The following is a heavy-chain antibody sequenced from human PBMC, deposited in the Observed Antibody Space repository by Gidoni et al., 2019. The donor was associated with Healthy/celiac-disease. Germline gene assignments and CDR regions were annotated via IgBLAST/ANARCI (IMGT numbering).Heavy chain of an antibody. Sequence: QVQLVESGGGVVQPGRSLRLSCAASGFTFSSYGMHWVRQAPGKGLEGVAVIWHDGSNKYYADSVKGRFTISRDNSKNTLYLQMNSLRAEDTAVYYCAGGDFGYYWGQGTLVTVSS. CDR3: AGGDFGYY. CDR1: GFTFSSYG. D-gene: IGHD2-21*01. V-gene: IGHV3-33*01. CDR2: IWHDGSNK. J-gene: IGHJ4*02.